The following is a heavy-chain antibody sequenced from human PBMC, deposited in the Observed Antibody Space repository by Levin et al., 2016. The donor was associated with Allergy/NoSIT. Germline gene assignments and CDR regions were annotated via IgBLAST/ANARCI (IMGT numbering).Heavy chain of an antibody. CDR1: GGTFSSYA. CDR3: ARDGGRYCSSTSCRLGGIWFDP. V-gene: IGHV1-69*13. D-gene: IGHD2-2*01. J-gene: IGHJ5*02. CDR2: IIPIFGTA. Sequence: SVKVSCKASGGTFSSYAISWVRQAPGQGLEWMGGIIPIFGTANYAQKFQGRVTITADESTSTAYMELSSLRSEDTAVYYCARDGGRYCSSTSCRLGGIWFDPWGQGTLVTVSS.